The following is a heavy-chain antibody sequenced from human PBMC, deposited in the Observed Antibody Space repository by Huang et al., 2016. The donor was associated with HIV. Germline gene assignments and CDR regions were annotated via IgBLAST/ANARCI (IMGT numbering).Heavy chain of an antibody. CDR2: TIPIFGVT. J-gene: IGHJ4*02. CDR3: AYWGNGYNSPFDC. CDR1: GGTFSNLA. V-gene: IGHV1-69*01. Sequence: QVQLLQSGAEVKKPGSSVKVSCKASGGTFSNLALSWVRQSPGQGLEWMGGTIPIFGVTNYAQKCQGRVTLNADERTTTAYMELTGLTSEDTAIYYCAYWGNGYNSPFDCWGQGTLVTVSS. D-gene: IGHD5-18*01.